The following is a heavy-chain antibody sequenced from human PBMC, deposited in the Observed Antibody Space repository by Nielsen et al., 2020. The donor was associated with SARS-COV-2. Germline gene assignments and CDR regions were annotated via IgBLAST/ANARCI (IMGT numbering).Heavy chain of an antibody. V-gene: IGHV7-4-1*02. CDR2: INTNTGNP. J-gene: IGHJ6*02. D-gene: IGHD6-19*01. CDR3: AREGIAVAGPYYYYYGMDV. CDR1: GYTFTSYA. Sequence: ASVKVSCKASGYTFTSYAMNWVRQAPGQGLEWMGWINTNTGNPTYAQGFTGRFVFSLDTSVSTAYLQISSPKAEDTAVYYCAREGIAVAGPYYYYYGMDVWGQGTTVTVSS.